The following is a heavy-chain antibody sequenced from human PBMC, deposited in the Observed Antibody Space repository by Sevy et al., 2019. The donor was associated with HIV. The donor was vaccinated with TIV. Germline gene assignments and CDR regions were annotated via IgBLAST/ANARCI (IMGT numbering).Heavy chain of an antibody. CDR3: ARDPVEAPPIYIGGNWFDP. V-gene: IGHV1-2*02. J-gene: IGHJ5*02. Sequence: ASVKVSCKASGYTFSDYYMHWVRQAPGQGLEWMGWINTNSGGTNYAQKFQGRVTMTRDTSISTVYMGLSGLRSDDTAMYYCARDPVEAPPIYIGGNWFDPWGQGALVTVSS. D-gene: IGHD3-16*01. CDR1: GYTFSDYY. CDR2: INTNSGGT.